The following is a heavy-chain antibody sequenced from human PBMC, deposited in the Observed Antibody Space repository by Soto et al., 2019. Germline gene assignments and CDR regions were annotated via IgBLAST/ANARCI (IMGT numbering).Heavy chain of an antibody. D-gene: IGHD2-21*02. CDR1: GFNFSNHW. CDR2: ITSDGKSK. CDR3: ARESGDWPLNWFDP. Sequence: VHLVESGGGLVQPGGSLRLSCAASGFNFSNHWMHWVRQRPGEGLVWVSRITSDGKSKAYAESVKGRFAISRDNAKNKLYLQMNGLTAEDTAVYYCARESGDWPLNWFDPWGQGTLVTVSS. V-gene: IGHV3-74*01. J-gene: IGHJ5*02.